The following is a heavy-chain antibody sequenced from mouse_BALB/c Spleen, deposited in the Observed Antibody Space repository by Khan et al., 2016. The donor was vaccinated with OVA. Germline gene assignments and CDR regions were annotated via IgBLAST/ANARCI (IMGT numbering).Heavy chain of an antibody. CDR2: INPHFGET. CDR3: SRIYGSDFDY. Sequence: EVQLQQSGPELVKPGASVKISCKASGYSFTGYFMHWVMQSHGKSLEWIGRINPHFGETFYQKFEDKATLTVEESSSTAHMVLRSPASEDSAGYCCSRIYGSDFDYWGQGTTLTVSS. D-gene: IGHD1-1*01. J-gene: IGHJ2*01. V-gene: IGHV1-20*02. CDR1: GYSFTGYF.